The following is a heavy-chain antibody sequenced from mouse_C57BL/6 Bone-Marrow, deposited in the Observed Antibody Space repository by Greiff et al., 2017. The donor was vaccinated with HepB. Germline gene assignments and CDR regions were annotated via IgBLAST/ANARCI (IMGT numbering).Heavy chain of an antibody. Sequence: EVQRVESGEGLVKPGGSLKLSCAASGFTFSSYAMSWVRQTPEKRLEWVAYISSGGDYINYADTVKGRFTISRDNARNTLYLQMSSLKSEDTAMYYCTRGNYYGSSYWYFDVWGTGTTVTVSS. V-gene: IGHV5-9-1*02. J-gene: IGHJ1*03. CDR1: GFTFSSYA. CDR3: TRGNYYGSSYWYFDV. D-gene: IGHD1-1*01. CDR2: ISSGGDYI.